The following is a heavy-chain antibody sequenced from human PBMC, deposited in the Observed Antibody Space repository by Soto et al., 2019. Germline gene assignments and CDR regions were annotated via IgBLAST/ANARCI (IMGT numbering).Heavy chain of an antibody. CDR1: GGSISSSSYY. Sequence: SETLSLTCTVSGGSISSSSYYWGWIRQPPGKGLEWIGSIYYSGSTYYSPSLKSRVTISVDTSKNQFSLKLNSVTAADTAVYFCARIGVAASGGYWFDPWGQGTLVTVSS. J-gene: IGHJ5*02. CDR3: ARIGVAASGGYWFDP. V-gene: IGHV4-39*07. CDR2: IYYSGST. D-gene: IGHD2-15*01.